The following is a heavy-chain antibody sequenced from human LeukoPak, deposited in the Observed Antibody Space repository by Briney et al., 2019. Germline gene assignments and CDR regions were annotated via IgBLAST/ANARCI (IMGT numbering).Heavy chain of an antibody. CDR1: GFTFSSYA. D-gene: IGHD3-22*01. CDR2: ISGSGGST. J-gene: IGHJ4*02. V-gene: IGHV3-23*01. CDR3: ARPISGSSGVSDY. Sequence: GGSLRLSCAASGFTFSSYAMSWVRQAPGKGLEWVSAISGSGGSTYYADSVKGRFTTSRDNSRDTLYLQMNSLRAEDTAVYYCARPISGSSGVSDYWGQGTLVTVSS.